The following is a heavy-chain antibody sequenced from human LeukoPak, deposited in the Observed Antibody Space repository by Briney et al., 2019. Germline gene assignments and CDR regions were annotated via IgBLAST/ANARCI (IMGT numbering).Heavy chain of an antibody. CDR3: ARGLHPDLGHYFDY. D-gene: IGHD7-27*01. Sequence: PSETLSLTCTVSGGSISSGGYYWSWIRQHPGKGLEWIGYIYYSGSTCYNPSLKSRVTISVDTSKNQFSLKLSSVTAADTAVYYCARGLHPDLGHYFDYWGQGTLVTVSS. CDR1: GGSISSGGYY. CDR2: IYYSGST. J-gene: IGHJ4*02. V-gene: IGHV4-31*03.